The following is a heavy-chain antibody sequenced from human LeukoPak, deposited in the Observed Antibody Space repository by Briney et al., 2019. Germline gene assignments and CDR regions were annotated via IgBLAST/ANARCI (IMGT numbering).Heavy chain of an antibody. Sequence: SETLSLTCTVSGNSISSGYYWGWIRQPPGKGLEWIGSIFHTGSTYYNPSLKRRVTMSVDTSKNQFSLKLSSVTAADTAVHYCASLYYYGSGYAFEIWGQGTMVTVSS. J-gene: IGHJ3*02. CDR1: GNSISSGYY. D-gene: IGHD3-10*01. CDR3: ASLYYYGSGYAFEI. CDR2: IFHTGST. V-gene: IGHV4-38-2*02.